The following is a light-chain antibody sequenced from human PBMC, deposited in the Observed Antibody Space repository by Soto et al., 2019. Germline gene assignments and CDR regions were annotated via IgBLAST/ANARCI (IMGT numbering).Light chain of an antibody. J-gene: IGKJ1*01. Sequence: DIQLTQSPSSLSASVGDRVTITWGASQPIAGWLAWYQQKPGKAPKLLISVASDLQSGVPSRLRGSGYGTDFTITISSMKHEDSETYHCQQAKGFTWTFGQGTKVDI. CDR3: QQAKGFTWT. CDR2: VAS. V-gene: IGKV1-12*01. CDR1: QPIAGW.